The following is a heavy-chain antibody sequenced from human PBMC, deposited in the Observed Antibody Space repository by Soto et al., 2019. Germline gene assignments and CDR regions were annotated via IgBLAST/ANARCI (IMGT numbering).Heavy chain of an antibody. CDR1: GGSISSGGYS. CDR2: IYHGGST. J-gene: IGHJ5*02. Sequence: SETLSLTCAVSGGSISSGGYSWSWIRQPPGKGLEWIGYIYHGGSTYYNPSLKSRVTISVDRSKNQFSLKLSSVTAADTAVYYCARVTTVTNVGWFDPWGQGTLVTVSS. CDR3: ARVTTVTNVGWFDP. V-gene: IGHV4-30-2*01. D-gene: IGHD4-17*01.